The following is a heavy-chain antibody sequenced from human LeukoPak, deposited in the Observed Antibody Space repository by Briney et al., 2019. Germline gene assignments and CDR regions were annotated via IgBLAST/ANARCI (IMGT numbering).Heavy chain of an antibody. D-gene: IGHD2-15*01. CDR2: IIPIFGTA. CDR1: GGTFSSYA. CDR3: ARGGYCSGGSCQNEKYYYYYYYMDV. V-gene: IGHV1-69*05. Sequence: ASVKVSCKASGGTFSSYAISWVRQAPGQGLEWMGRIIPIFGTANYAQKFQGRVTITTDESTSTAYMELSSLRSEDTAVYYCARGGYCSGGSCQNEKYYYYYYYMDVWGKGTTVTVSS. J-gene: IGHJ6*03.